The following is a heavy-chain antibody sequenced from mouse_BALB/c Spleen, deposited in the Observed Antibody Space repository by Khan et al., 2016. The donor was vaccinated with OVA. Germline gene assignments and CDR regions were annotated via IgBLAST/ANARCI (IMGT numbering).Heavy chain of an antibody. D-gene: IGHD1-1*01. CDR3: ARSGTTVVPYWYFDV. CDR2: IHYSGTT. CDR1: GYSITSGYS. Sequence: EVQLVESGPDLVKPSQSLSLTCTVTGYSITSGYSWHWIRKFPGNKLEWMGYIHYSGTTNYNPSLKSRISITRDTSKNQFFLQLNSVTTEDTAKYYCARSGTTVVPYWYFDVWGAGTTVTVSS. J-gene: IGHJ1*01. V-gene: IGHV3-1*02.